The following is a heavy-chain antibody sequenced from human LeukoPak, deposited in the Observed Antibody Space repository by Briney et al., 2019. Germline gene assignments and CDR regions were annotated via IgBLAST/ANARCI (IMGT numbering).Heavy chain of an antibody. CDR1: GYTFTTDY. Sequence: GASVKVSCKASGYTFTTDYIHWVRQAPGQGLEWMGIINPSGGSTTYAQKFQGRVIMTGDTSTSTVYMELRSLRSEDTAVYYCARARGSGSYYGHDYYYYYYMDVWGQGTTATVSS. CDR3: ARARGSGSYYGHDYYYYYYMDV. D-gene: IGHD3-10*01. J-gene: IGHJ6*03. V-gene: IGHV1-46*01. CDR2: INPSGGST.